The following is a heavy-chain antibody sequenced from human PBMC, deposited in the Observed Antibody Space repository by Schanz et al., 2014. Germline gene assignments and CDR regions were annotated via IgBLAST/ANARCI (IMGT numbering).Heavy chain of an antibody. CDR1: GYTVSSNY. V-gene: IGHV3-66*03. J-gene: IGHJ4*02. CDR2: ISGSVSST. D-gene: IGHD3-22*01. CDR3: AKEDRNHNSDYVY. Sequence: EVQLVESGGGLIQPGGFLRLSCAASGYTVSSNYMSWVRQAPGKGLEWVSAISGSVSSTYYADSVKGRFTISRDDSKNTLYLQMNSLRPEDTAVYYCAKEDRNHNSDYVYWGQGTLVTVSS.